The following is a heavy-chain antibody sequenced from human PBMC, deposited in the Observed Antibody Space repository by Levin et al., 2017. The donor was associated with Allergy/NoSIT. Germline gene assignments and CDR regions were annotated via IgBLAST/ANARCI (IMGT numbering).Heavy chain of an antibody. V-gene: IGHV5-51*01. CDR2: IYPGDSDI. D-gene: IGHD3/OR15-3a*01. Sequence: GESLKISCKASEYSFTRYWIGWVRQMPGKGLEWMGNIYPGDSDITYRPSFQGQVTISADKSLSTAYLQWSSLTASDTAMYYCARWRTGYPQYYFDYWGQGTLVTVSS. CDR1: EYSFTRYW. CDR3: ARWRTGYPQYYFDY. J-gene: IGHJ4*02.